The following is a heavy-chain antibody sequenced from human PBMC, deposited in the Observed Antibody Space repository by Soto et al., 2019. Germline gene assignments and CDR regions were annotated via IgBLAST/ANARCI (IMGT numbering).Heavy chain of an antibody. J-gene: IGHJ4*02. D-gene: IGHD2-2*01. CDR3: ARDNHRTGSWDY. Sequence: GGSLRLSCAASGFTFSSYSMNWVRQAPGKGLEWVSSISSSSSYIYYADSVEGRFTISRDNAKNSLYLQMNSLRAEDTAVYYCARDNHRTGSWDYWGQGTLVTVSS. V-gene: IGHV3-21*01. CDR2: ISSSSSYI. CDR1: GFTFSSYS.